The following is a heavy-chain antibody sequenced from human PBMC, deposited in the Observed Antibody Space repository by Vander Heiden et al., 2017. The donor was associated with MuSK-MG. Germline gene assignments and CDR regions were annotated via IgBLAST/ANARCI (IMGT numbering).Heavy chain of an antibody. D-gene: IGHD3-10*01. CDR2: IGKEGSST. Sequence: EVQLVESGGGLVQPGGSLRLSCAAAGFSFRSYWMHWVRQAPGKGLVWVSRIGKEGSSTTYADSVKGRFTISRDNAKNTLYLQMSSLRAEDTAVYYCARGGRTGRYLHDYWGQGTLVNVA. J-gene: IGHJ4*02. V-gene: IGHV3-74*01. CDR1: GFSFRSYW. CDR3: ARGGRTGRYLHDY.